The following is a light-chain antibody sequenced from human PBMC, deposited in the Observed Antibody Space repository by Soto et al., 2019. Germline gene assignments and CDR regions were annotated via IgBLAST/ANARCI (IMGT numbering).Light chain of an antibody. Sequence: EIVMTQSPATLSVSPGERATLSCRASQSVGSNLAWYQLNPGQAPRLLIYGSSTRATGIPARFSGSGSGTDFTPTISSLQSEDFAIYFCQQYNNWPPDRTFGQGTKVEIK. CDR1: QSVGSN. CDR2: GSS. CDR3: QQYNNWPPDRT. J-gene: IGKJ1*01. V-gene: IGKV3-15*01.